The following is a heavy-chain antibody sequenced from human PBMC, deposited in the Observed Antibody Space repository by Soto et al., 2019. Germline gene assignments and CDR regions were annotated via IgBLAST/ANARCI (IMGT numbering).Heavy chain of an antibody. V-gene: IGHV1-3*01. CDR2: INAGNGNT. J-gene: IGHJ5*02. CDR3: ARDRIAAALNWFDP. Sequence: ASVKVSCKASGYTFTSYAMHWVRQAPGQRLEWMGWINAGNGNTKYSQKSQGRVTITRDTSASTAYMELSSLRSEDTAVYYCARDRIAAALNWFDPWGQGTLVTVSS. CDR1: GYTFTSYA. D-gene: IGHD6-13*01.